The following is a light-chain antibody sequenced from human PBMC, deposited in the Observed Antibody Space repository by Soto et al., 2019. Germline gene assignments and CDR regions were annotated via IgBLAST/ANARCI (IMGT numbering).Light chain of an antibody. CDR2: TAS. Sequence: DIHLTQSPSFLSASVGARVPITCRASQGISTYLAWYQQKPGKAPNLLIYTASTLQTGVPSRFSGSAFGTEFTLTISSLQPEDFATYYCQQLAGFPITFGQGTRLEI. CDR3: QQLAGFPIT. CDR1: QGISTY. J-gene: IGKJ5*01. V-gene: IGKV1-9*01.